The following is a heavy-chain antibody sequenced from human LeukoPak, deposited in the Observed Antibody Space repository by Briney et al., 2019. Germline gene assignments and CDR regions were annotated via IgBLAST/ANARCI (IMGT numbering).Heavy chain of an antibody. V-gene: IGHV1-2*02. CDR1: GYTFTGYY. CDR2: INPNSGGT. J-gene: IGHJ4*02. CDR3: ASPYYYDSSGYYYLDY. D-gene: IGHD3-22*01. Sequence: ASVKVSCKASGYTFTGYYMHWVRQAPEQGLEWMGWINPNSGGTNYAQKFQGRVTMTRDTSISTAYMELSRLRSDDTAVYYCASPYYYDSSGYYYLDYWGQGTLVTVSS.